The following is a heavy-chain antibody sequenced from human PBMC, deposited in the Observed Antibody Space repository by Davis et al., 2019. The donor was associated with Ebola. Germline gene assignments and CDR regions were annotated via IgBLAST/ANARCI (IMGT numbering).Heavy chain of an antibody. D-gene: IGHD3-22*01. V-gene: IGHV1-2*02. CDR2: ITHSTGVT. Sequence: ASVKVSCKASGYDFIGYYMHWVRQGPGQGLEWMGWITHSTGVTNYAQEFQGRVTLTRDTSINTAYMELSGLRSDDTAVYYCARETAYYYDYTGYYYFDYWGQGTLVTVSS. CDR3: ARETAYYYDYTGYYYFDY. CDR1: GYDFIGYY. J-gene: IGHJ4*02.